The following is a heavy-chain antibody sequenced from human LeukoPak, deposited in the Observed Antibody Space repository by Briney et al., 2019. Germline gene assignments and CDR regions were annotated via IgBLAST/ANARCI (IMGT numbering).Heavy chain of an antibody. J-gene: IGHJ1*01. CDR1: EYTFTDYH. CDR2: INPSGGST. Sequence: ASVKVSCKASEYTFTDYHMHWVRQAPGQGLEWMGIINPSGGSTSYAQKFQGRVTMTRDTSTSTVYMELSSLRSEDTAVYYCAREGDGGGSGSYYYFQHWGQGTLVTVSS. D-gene: IGHD3-10*01. V-gene: IGHV1-46*01. CDR3: AREGDGGGSGSYYYFQH.